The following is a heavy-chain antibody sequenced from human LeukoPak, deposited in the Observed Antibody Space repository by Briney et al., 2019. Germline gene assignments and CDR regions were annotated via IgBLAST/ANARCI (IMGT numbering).Heavy chain of an antibody. Sequence: ASVKVSCKASGYTFTSYDINWVRQATGQGLEWMGWMNPNSGNTGYAQKFQGRVTMTRNTSISTAYMELSSLRSEDTAVYYCARGSISWFGELSPTNWFDPWGQGTLVTVPS. D-gene: IGHD3-10*01. CDR2: MNPNSGNT. CDR1: GYTFTSYD. V-gene: IGHV1-8*01. CDR3: ARGSISWFGELSPTNWFDP. J-gene: IGHJ5*02.